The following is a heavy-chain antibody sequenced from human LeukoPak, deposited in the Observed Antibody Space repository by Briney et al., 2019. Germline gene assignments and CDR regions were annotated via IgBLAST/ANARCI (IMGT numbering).Heavy chain of an antibody. V-gene: IGHV1-69*02. CDR2: IIPILGIA. CDR1: GGTFSSYT. Sequence: ASVKDSCKASGGTFSSYTISWVRQAPGQGLEWMGRIIPILGIANYAQKFQGRVTITADTSTSTAYMHLSSLRSEDTAVYYCASLHTDWFDPGGQGTLGTVSP. J-gene: IGHJ5*02. CDR3: ASLHTDWFDP.